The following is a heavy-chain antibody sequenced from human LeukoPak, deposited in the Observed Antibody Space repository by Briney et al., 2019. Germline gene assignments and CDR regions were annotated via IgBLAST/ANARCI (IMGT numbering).Heavy chain of an antibody. Sequence: TGGSLRLSCAASGFTFSSYEMNWVRQAPGKGLEWVSYISSGGDSIYYADSVKGRFTISRDNAKNSVSLQMNSLRAEDTAVYYCASGSYGSGFYYFYYMDVWGKGTTVTVSS. D-gene: IGHD3-10*01. CDR1: GFTFSSYE. J-gene: IGHJ6*03. V-gene: IGHV3-48*03. CDR3: ASGSYGSGFYYFYYMDV. CDR2: ISSGGDSI.